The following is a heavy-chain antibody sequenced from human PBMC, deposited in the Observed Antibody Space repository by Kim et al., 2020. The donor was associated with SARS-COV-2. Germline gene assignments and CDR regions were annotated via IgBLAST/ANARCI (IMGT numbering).Heavy chain of an antibody. CDR3: AREYVLRYFDWLSRGWFDP. V-gene: IGHV1-46*01. CDR2: INPSGGST. J-gene: IGHJ5*02. Sequence: ASVKVSCKASGYTFTSYYMHWVRQAPGQGLEWMGIINPSGGSTSYAQKFQGRVTMTRDTSTSTVYMELSSLRSEDTAVYYCAREYVLRYFDWLSRGWFDPWGQGTLVTVSS. D-gene: IGHD3-9*01. CDR1: GYTFTSYY.